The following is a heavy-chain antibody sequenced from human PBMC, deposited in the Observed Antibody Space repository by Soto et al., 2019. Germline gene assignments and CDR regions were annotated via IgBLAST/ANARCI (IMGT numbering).Heavy chain of an antibody. CDR2: IIPISETT. V-gene: IGHV1-69*01. D-gene: IGHD2-2*01. J-gene: IGHJ6*02. Sequence: QVQLVQSGAEVEKPGSSVKVSCKASGGTFSSYAISWVRQAPGQGLEWMGGIIPISETTNYAQKFQGRVTITAAESKSTAYMELSSLRSEDTAVYYCARSQGSSTSLEIYYYYYYGMDVWGQGTTVTVSS. CDR1: GGTFSSYA. CDR3: ARSQGSSTSLEIYYYYYYGMDV.